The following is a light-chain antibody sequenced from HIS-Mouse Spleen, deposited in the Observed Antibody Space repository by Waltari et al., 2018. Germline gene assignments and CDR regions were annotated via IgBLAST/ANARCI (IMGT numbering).Light chain of an antibody. J-gene: IGLJ3*02. CDR2: GKN. CDR1: SLRSYS. CDR3: NSRDSSGNHWV. Sequence: SSELTQDPAVSVALGQPVRITCQGASLRSYSASWYQQKPGQAPVLVIYGKNNRPSGIPDRFSGSSSGNTASLTITGAQAEDEADYYCNSRDSSGNHWVFGGGTKLTVL. V-gene: IGLV3-19*01.